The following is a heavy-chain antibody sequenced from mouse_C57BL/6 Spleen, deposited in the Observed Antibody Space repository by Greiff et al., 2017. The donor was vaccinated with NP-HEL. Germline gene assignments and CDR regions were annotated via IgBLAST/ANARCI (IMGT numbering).Heavy chain of an antibody. D-gene: IGHD1-1*01. CDR1: GFNIKDDY. V-gene: IGHV14-4*01. Sequence: VQLKESGAELVRPGASVKLSCTASGFNIKDDYMHWVKQRPEQGLEWIGWIDPENGDTEYASKFQGKATITADTSSNTAYLQLSSLTSEDTAVYYCTTPVYYGSSYGDYYAMDYWGQGTSVTVSS. CDR3: TTPVYYGSSYGDYYAMDY. CDR2: IDPENGDT. J-gene: IGHJ4*01.